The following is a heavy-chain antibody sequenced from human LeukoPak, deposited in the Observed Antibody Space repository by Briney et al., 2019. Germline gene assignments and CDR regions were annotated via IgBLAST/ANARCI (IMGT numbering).Heavy chain of an antibody. D-gene: IGHD2/OR15-2a*01. V-gene: IGHV3-21*01. CDR2: ISSSSSYI. CDR1: GFTFSSYS. CDR3: ARDWFHAIDY. J-gene: IGHJ4*02. Sequence: PGGSLRLSCAASGFTFSSYSMNGVRQAPGKGLEWVSSISSSSSYIYYADSVKGRFTISRDNAKNSLYLQMNSLRAEDTAVYYCARDWFHAIDYWGQGTLVTVSS.